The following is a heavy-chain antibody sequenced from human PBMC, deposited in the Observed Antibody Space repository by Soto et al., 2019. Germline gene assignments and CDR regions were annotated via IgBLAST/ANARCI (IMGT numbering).Heavy chain of an antibody. V-gene: IGHV4-59*08. CDR2: IYYSGST. D-gene: IGHD6-6*01. J-gene: IGHJ1*01. CDR1: GGSISSYY. CDR3: ARHSAARQYFQH. Sequence: SETLSLTCTVSGGSISSYYWSWIRQPPGKGLECIGYIYYSGSTNYNPSLKSRVTISVDTSKNQFSLKLSSVTAADTAVYYCARHSAARQYFQHWGQGTLVTVSS.